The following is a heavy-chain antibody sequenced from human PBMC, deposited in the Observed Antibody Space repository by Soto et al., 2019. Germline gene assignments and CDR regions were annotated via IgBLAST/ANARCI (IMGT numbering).Heavy chain of an antibody. Sequence: GASVKVSCKASGDTFTTYTMHWVRQAPGQSLEWMGWISGDNSNRKYSQKFQGRVTITRNTSASTAYMDLSSLRSEDTAVYYCASQVFQRGLDYWGQGTLVTVSS. J-gene: IGHJ4*02. CDR2: ISGDNSNR. V-gene: IGHV1-3*01. CDR1: GDTFTTYT. CDR3: ASQVFQRGLDY.